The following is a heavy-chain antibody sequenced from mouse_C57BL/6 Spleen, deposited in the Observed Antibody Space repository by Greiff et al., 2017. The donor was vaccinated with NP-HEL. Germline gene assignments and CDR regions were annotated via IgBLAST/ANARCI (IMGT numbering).Heavy chain of an antibody. CDR3: ARQGVVEYYFDY. CDR1: GFTFSSYG. D-gene: IGHD1-1*01. J-gene: IGHJ2*01. Sequence: EVKLMESGGDLVKPGGSLKLSCAASGFTFSSYGMSWVRQTPDKRLEWVATISSGGSYTYYPDSVKGRFTISRDNAKNTLYLQMSSLKSEDTAMYYCARQGVVEYYFDYWGQGTTLTVSS. CDR2: ISSGGSYT. V-gene: IGHV5-6*01.